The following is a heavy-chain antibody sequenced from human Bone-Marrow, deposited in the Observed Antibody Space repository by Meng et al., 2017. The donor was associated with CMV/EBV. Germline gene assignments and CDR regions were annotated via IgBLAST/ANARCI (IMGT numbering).Heavy chain of an antibody. CDR3: ARLYYDSWSGYGCFDY. Sequence: SQTLSLTCAVYGGSFSGYYWSWIRQPPGKGLEWIGEINHSGSTNYNPSLKSRVTISVDTSKNQFSLKLSSVTAADTAVYYCARLYYDSWSGYGCFDYWGQGTLVTVSS. CDR2: INHSGST. V-gene: IGHV4-34*01. D-gene: IGHD3-3*01. J-gene: IGHJ4*02. CDR1: GGSFSGYY.